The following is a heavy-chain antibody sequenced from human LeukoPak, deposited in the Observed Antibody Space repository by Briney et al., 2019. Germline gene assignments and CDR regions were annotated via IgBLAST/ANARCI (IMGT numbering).Heavy chain of an antibody. CDR2: INQDGTNK. D-gene: IGHD1-26*01. Sequence: GGSLRLSCAASGFTFSTYWMTWVRQAPGKGLEWVANINQDGTNKYYVDSVSGRFTISRDNAKNSLFLQMNSLRAEDTAVYYCASGTYAGVGHLGQGTLVTVSS. V-gene: IGHV3-7*01. J-gene: IGHJ4*02. CDR1: GFTFSTYW. CDR3: ASGTYAGVGH.